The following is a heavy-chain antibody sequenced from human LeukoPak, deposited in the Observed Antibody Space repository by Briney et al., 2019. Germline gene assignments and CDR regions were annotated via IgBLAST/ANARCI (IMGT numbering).Heavy chain of an antibody. J-gene: IGHJ6*03. V-gene: IGHV3-74*01. Sequence: PGGSLRLSCAASGFTFSSYWMHWVRQAPGKGLVWVSRINSDGSSTSYADSVKGRFTISRDNAKNALYLQMNSLRAEDTAVYYCARDPYYYDSSGYYYPPGMDVWGKGTTVTVSS. CDR2: INSDGSST. D-gene: IGHD3-22*01. CDR3: ARDPYYYDSSGYYYPPGMDV. CDR1: GFTFSSYW.